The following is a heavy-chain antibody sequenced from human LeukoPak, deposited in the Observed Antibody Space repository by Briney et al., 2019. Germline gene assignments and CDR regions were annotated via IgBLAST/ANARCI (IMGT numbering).Heavy chain of an antibody. CDR1: GYTFTGYY. CDR3: ARDAPWSNYPYMDV. CDR2: INPNSGGT. Sequence: ASVKVSCKASGYTFTGYYMHWVRQAPGQGLEWMGWINPNSGGTNYAQKFQGRVTMTRDTSISTAYMELSRLRSDDTAVYYCARDAPWSNYPYMDVWGKGTTVTVSS. D-gene: IGHD4-11*01. V-gene: IGHV1-2*02. J-gene: IGHJ6*03.